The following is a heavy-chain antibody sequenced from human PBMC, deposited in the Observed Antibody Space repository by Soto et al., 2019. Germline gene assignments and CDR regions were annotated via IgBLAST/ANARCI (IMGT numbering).Heavy chain of an antibody. CDR1: GYSFTSYW. CDR3: ARAIVGAKYDYYYGMDV. V-gene: IGHV5-51*01. CDR2: IYPGDSDT. Sequence: PGESLKISCKGSGYSFTSYWIGWVRQMPGKGLEWMGIIYPGDSDTRYSPSFQGQVTISADKSISTAYLQWSSLKASDTAMYYRARAIVGAKYDYYYGMDVWGQGTTVTVSS. D-gene: IGHD1-26*01. J-gene: IGHJ6*02.